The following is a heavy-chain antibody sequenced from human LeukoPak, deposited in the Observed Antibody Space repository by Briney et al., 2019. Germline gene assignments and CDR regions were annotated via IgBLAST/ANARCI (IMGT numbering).Heavy chain of an antibody. CDR1: GYTFTGYY. D-gene: IGHD3-3*01. CDR3: AREILEWLTAYYYYYVMDV. Sequence: ASVKVSCKASGYTFTGYYMHWVRQAPGQGLEWMGWINPNSGGTNYAQKFQGRVTMTRDTSISTAYMELSRLRSDDTAVYYCAREILEWLTAYYYYYVMDVWGQGTTVTVSS. V-gene: IGHV1-2*02. CDR2: INPNSGGT. J-gene: IGHJ6*02.